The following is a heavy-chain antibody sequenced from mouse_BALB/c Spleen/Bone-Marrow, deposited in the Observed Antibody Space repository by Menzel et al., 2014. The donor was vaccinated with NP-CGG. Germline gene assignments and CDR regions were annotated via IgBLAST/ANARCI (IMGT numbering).Heavy chain of an antibody. J-gene: IGHJ2*01. V-gene: IGHV1-69*02. CDR3: ARDGNYYFDY. D-gene: IGHD2-1*01. CDR1: GYTFTRYW. CDR2: IDPSDSET. Sequence: VQLQQSGAELVKPGAPVKLSCKASGYTFTRYWMNWVKQRPGRGLEWIGRIDPSDSETHYNQKFKDKATLTVDKSSSTAYIQLSSLTSEDSAVYYCARDGNYYFDYWGPGTTLTVSP.